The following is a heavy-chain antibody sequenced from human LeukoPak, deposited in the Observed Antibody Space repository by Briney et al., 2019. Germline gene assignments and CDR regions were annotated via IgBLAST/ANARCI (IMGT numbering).Heavy chain of an antibody. D-gene: IGHD6-6*01. CDR1: GFTFSSYS. Sequence: GGSLRLSCAASGFTFSSYSMNWVRQAPGKGLEWVSSISSSSSYIYYADSVKGRFTISRDNAKNSLYLQMNSLRAEDTAVYYCARDGGQLVPLDYFDYWGQGTLVTVSS. CDR3: ARDGGQLVPLDYFDY. CDR2: ISSSSSYI. J-gene: IGHJ4*02. V-gene: IGHV3-21*01.